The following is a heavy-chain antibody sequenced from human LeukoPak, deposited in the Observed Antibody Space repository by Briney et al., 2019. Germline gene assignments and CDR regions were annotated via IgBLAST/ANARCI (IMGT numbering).Heavy chain of an antibody. CDR2: INPNSGGT. J-gene: IGHJ4*02. CDR3: ARDSSSRDNYFDY. CDR1: GYTFTGYY. V-gene: IGHV1-2*02. Sequence: ASVKVSCKASGYTFTGYYMHWVRQAPGQGLEWMGWINPNSGGTNYAQKFQGRVTMTRDTSISTAHMELSRLRSDDTAVYYCARDSSSRDNYFDYWGQGTLVTVSS. D-gene: IGHD6-6*01.